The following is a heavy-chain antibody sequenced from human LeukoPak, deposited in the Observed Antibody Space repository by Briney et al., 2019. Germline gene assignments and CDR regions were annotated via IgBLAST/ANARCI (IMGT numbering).Heavy chain of an antibody. Sequence: ASETLSLTCTVSGGSISSGGYYWSWIRQHPGKGLEWIGYIYYSGSTYYNPSLKSRVTISVDTSKNQFSLKLSSVTAADTAVYYCARDGIAAGGSVGYWGQGTLVTVSS. CDR2: IYYSGST. J-gene: IGHJ4*02. CDR3: ARDGIAAGGSVGY. D-gene: IGHD6-13*01. V-gene: IGHV4-31*03. CDR1: GGSISSGGYY.